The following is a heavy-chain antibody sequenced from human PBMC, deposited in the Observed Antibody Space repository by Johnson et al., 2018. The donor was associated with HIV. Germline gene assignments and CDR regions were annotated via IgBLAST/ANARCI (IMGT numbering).Heavy chain of an antibody. CDR2: ISPSGGTL. V-gene: IGHV3-11*04. J-gene: IGHJ3*02. D-gene: IGHD7-27*01. CDR3: AKSTRGNWGSCFDI. Sequence: PGKGLEWVSYISPSGGTLFHADSVKGRFTISRDNAKNSLYLQMNSLRAEDTAVYYCAKSTRGNWGSCFDIWGQGTMVTVSS.